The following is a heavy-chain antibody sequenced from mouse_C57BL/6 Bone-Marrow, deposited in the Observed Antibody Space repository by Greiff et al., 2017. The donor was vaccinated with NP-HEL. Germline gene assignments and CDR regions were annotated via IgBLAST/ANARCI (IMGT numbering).Heavy chain of an antibody. CDR2: IWTGGGT. D-gene: IGHD2-3*01. V-gene: IGHV2-9-1*01. J-gene: IGHJ4*01. CDR1: GFSLTSYA. Sequence: QVQLKESGPGLVAPSPSLSITCTVSGFSLTSYAISWVRQPPGKGLEWLGVIWTGGGTHYNSALKFRLSISKDNSKSQVFLKMNRLQTDDTAKYYCSRKEVTDEHQLYAMDYWGQGTSVTVSS. CDR3: SRKEVTDEHQLYAMDY.